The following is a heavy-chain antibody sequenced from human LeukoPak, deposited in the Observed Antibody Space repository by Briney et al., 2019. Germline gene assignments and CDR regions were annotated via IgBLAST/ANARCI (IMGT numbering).Heavy chain of an antibody. CDR2: INHSGST. Sequence: SETLSLTCGVYGGSFSGYYWSWIRQPPGKGLEWIGEINHSGSTKYNPSLKGRLTISVDTSKNQFSLKLSSVTAADTAVYYCARGWPGGYFDYGGQGTLVTVSS. CDR3: ARGWPGGYFDY. J-gene: IGHJ4*02. CDR1: GGSFSGYY. D-gene: IGHD2-15*01. V-gene: IGHV4-34*01.